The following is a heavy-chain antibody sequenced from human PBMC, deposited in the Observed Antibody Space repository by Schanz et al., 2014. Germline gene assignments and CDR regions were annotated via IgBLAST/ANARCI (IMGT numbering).Heavy chain of an antibody. J-gene: IGHJ6*02. CDR2: IYYSGST. CDR1: GGSISSSSYY. Sequence: QLQLQESGPGLVKPSETLSLTCTVSGGSISSSSYYWGWIRQPPGKGLEWIGSIYYSGSTYYNPSLKSRFTISVDTPKHQSPPKRLSVTAADTAVYCARHSGYYYYYGMDVWGQGTTVTVSS. V-gene: IGHV4-39*01. CDR3: ARHSGYYYYYGMDV.